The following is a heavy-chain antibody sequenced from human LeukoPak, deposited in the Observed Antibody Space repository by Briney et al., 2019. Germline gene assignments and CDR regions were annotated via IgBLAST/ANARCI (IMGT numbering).Heavy chain of an antibody. J-gene: IGHJ2*01. CDR1: GFTFTSYA. CDR3: AKPRAMTTGVGRYFDL. D-gene: IGHD1-1*01. Sequence: PGGSLRLSCAASGFTFTSYAMSWIRQAPGKGLEWVSAISGGGENTYYADSVKGRFTISRDNSKNTLYLQMNSLRAEDTATYYCAKPRAMTTGVGRYFDLWGRATLVTVSS. V-gene: IGHV3-23*01. CDR2: ISGGGENT.